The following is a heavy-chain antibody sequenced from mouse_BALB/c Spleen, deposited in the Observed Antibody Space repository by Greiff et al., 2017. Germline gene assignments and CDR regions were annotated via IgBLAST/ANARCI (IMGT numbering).Heavy chain of an antibody. V-gene: IGHV5-17*02. CDR1: GFTFSSFG. Sequence: EVQRVESGGGLVQPGGSRKLSCAASGFTFSSFGMHWVRQAPEKGLEWVAYISSGSSTIYYADTVKGRFTISRENPKNTLFLQMTSLRYEDTAMYYWARSGEYDEVDYWGQGTTLTVAS. CDR2: ISSGSSTI. J-gene: IGHJ2*01. CDR3: ARSGEYDEVDY. D-gene: IGHD2-14*01.